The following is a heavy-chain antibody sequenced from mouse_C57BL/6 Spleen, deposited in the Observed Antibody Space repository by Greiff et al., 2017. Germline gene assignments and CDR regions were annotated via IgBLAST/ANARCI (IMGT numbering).Heavy chain of an antibody. D-gene: IGHD2-3*01. J-gene: IGHJ4*01. V-gene: IGHV1-72*01. CDR1: GYTFTSYW. CDR2: HDPNGGGN. CDR3: ARDGDSYAMDY. Sequence: QVQLQQPGAELVKPGASVTLSCKASGYTFTSYWRYRVKQRSGGGLQWCGRHDPNGGGNKYNEKFKSKATVTVDTPTSKVYMQFSTLTSEDSAVYYCARDGDSYAMDYWGQGTSVTVSS.